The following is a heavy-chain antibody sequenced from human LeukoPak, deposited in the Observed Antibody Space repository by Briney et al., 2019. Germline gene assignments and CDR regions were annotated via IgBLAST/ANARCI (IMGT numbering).Heavy chain of an antibody. D-gene: IGHD4-17*01. Sequence: PGGSLRLSCAASGFTFSSYAMHWVRQAPGKGLEWVAVISYDGSNKYYADSVKSRFTISRDNSKNTLYLQMNSLRAEDTAVYYCARDLVGDGALALDYWGQGTLVTVSS. CDR3: ARDLVGDGALALDY. CDR1: GFTFSSYA. J-gene: IGHJ4*02. V-gene: IGHV3-30*04. CDR2: ISYDGSNK.